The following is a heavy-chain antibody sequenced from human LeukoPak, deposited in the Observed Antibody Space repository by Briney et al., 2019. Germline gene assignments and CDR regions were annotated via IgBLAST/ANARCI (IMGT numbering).Heavy chain of an antibody. Sequence: GGSLRLSCAASAFAFSSYTMNWVRQAPGKGLEWVSSITSGGGYTYYADSVKGRFTISRDNARNSLYLQMNSLRAEDTAVYYCARDWFHAIDYWGQGTLVTVSS. J-gene: IGHJ4*02. CDR1: AFAFSSYT. CDR3: ARDWFHAIDY. D-gene: IGHD2/OR15-2a*01. V-gene: IGHV3-21*01. CDR2: ITSGGGYT.